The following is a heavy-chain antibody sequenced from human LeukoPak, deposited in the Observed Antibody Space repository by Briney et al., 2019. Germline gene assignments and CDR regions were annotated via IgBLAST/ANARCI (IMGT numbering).Heavy chain of an antibody. D-gene: IGHD3-10*01. Sequence: SETLSLTCAVYSGSFSGYYWSWIRQPPGKGLEWIGEINHSGSTNYNPSLKSRVTISVDTSKNQFSLKLSSVTAADTAVYYCARAPYYYGSGSYLPYYYYGMDVWGQGTTVTVSS. V-gene: IGHV4-34*01. CDR2: INHSGST. J-gene: IGHJ6*02. CDR1: SGSFSGYY. CDR3: ARAPYYYGSGSYLPYYYYGMDV.